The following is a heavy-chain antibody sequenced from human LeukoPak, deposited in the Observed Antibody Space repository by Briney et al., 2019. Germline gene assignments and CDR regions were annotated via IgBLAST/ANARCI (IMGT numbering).Heavy chain of an antibody. CDR3: TRATIFGVVVHYYYMDV. CDR2: FNPSFGTP. V-gene: IGHV1-46*03. J-gene: IGHJ6*03. Sequence: SSVKVSCKASGYTFTSYYIHWVRQAPGQGLERMGIFNPSFGTPSYPQNFQGIVTITRDTSTSTVYMELSSLRSDDTAVYYCTRATIFGVVVHYYYMDVWGKGTTVTVSS. D-gene: IGHD3-3*01. CDR1: GYTFTSYY.